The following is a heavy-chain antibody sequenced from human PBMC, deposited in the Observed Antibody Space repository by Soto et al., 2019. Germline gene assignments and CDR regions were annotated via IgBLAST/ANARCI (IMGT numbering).Heavy chain of an antibody. CDR2: INHSGST. D-gene: IGHD4-4*01. CDR3: VFTVTTMDYFDY. CDR1: GGSFSGYY. Sequence: SETLSLTCAVYGGSFSGYYWSWIRQPPGKGLEWIGEINHSGSTNYNPSLKSRVTISVDTSKNQFSLKLSSVTAADTAVYYCVFTVTTMDYFDYWGQGTLVTSPQ. J-gene: IGHJ4*02. V-gene: IGHV4-34*01.